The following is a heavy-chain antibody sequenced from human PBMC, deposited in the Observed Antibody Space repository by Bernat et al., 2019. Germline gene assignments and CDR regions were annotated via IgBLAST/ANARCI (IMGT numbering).Heavy chain of an antibody. Sequence: EVQLVESGGGLVQPGGSLRLSCAASGFTFGSYWMSWVRQAPGKGLEWVANIKQDGSERYYVDSVKGRFTISRDNAKNSLYLQMNSLRAEDTAVYYCARDRPYEYWGQETLVTVFS. J-gene: IGHJ4*02. CDR3: ARDRPYEY. D-gene: IGHD5-12*01. CDR1: GFTFGSYW. V-gene: IGHV3-7*03. CDR2: IKQDGSER.